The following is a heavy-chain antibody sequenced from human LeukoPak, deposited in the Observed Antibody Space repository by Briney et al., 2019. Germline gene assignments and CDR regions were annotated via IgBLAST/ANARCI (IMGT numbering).Heavy chain of an antibody. D-gene: IGHD2-15*01. Sequence: GGSLRLSCAASGFTFSSYAMSWVRQAPGKGLEWVSVITGSGGSTYYADSVKGRFTLSRDNSKNTLYLQINSLRAEDTAVYYCATDPLLDYWGQGTLVTVSS. CDR2: ITGSGGST. CDR3: ATDPLLDY. J-gene: IGHJ4*02. CDR1: GFTFSSYA. V-gene: IGHV3-23*01.